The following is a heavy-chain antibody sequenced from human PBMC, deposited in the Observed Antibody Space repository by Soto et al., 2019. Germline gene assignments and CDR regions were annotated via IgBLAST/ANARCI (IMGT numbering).Heavy chain of an antibody. CDR2: ISCSSGNI. CDR3: ARPTYSSGVDY. V-gene: IGHV3-9*01. Sequence: GGSLRLSCAASGFTFDDYAMHWVRQAPGKGLEWVASISCSSGNIGYADSVKGRFTISRDNAKNSLYLQMNSLRAEDTAVYYCARPTYSSGVDYWGQGTLVTVSS. CDR1: GFTFDDYA. D-gene: IGHD6-19*01. J-gene: IGHJ4*02.